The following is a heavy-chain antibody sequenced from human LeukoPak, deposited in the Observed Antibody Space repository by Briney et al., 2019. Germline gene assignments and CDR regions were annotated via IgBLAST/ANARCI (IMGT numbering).Heavy chain of an antibody. CDR3: ARGAADKNSCYFFDS. Sequence: PSETLSLTCTVSGDSISSGDHHWSWIRQPPGKGLEWIGYIHYSGSTYYNPSLKSRLIMSVDMSKNQFSLSLNSLTAADSAVYYCARGAADKNSCYFFDSGGRETLVTVSS. D-gene: IGHD3-22*01. J-gene: IGHJ4*02. CDR2: IHYSGST. V-gene: IGHV4-30-4*01. CDR1: GDSISSGDHH.